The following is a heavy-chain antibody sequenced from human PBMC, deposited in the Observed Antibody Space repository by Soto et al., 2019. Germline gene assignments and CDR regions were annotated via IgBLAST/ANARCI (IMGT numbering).Heavy chain of an antibody. CDR1: GCSISSYY. V-gene: IGHV4-59*01. Sequence: SETLALTFTVSGCSISSYYWSWIRQPPGKGLEWIGYIYYSGSTNYNPSLKSRVTISVDTSKNQFSLKLSSVTAADTAVYYCARLWGGAFDIWGQGTMVSVSS. J-gene: IGHJ3*02. CDR2: IYYSGST. CDR3: ARLWGGAFDI. D-gene: IGHD2-21*01.